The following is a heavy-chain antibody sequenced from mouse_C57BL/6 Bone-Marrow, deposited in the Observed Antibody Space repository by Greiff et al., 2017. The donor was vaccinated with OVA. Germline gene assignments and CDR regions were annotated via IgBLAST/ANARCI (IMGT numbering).Heavy chain of an antibody. J-gene: IGHJ1*03. Sequence: QVQLQQSGAELVRPGTSVKMSCKASGYTFTNYWIGWAKQRPGHGLEWIGDIYPGGGYTNYNEKFKGKATLTADKSSSTAYMQFSSLTSEDSAIYYCARGSLPWYFDVWGTGTTVTVSS. CDR1: GYTFTNYW. D-gene: IGHD2-1*01. CDR2: IYPGGGYT. CDR3: ARGSLPWYFDV. V-gene: IGHV1-63*01.